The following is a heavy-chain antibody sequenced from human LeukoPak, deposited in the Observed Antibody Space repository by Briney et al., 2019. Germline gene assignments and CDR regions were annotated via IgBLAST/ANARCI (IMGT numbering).Heavy chain of an antibody. V-gene: IGHV3-48*04. Sequence: PGGSLRLSCAASGFTFSSYSMNWVRQAPGKGLEWVSYISSSSSTIYYADSVKGRFTISRDNAKNSLYLQMNSLRAEDTAVYYCARVGGSGMIDYWGQGSLVTVSS. J-gene: IGHJ4*02. CDR3: ARVGGSGMIDY. CDR1: GFTFSSYS. CDR2: ISSSSSTI. D-gene: IGHD3-10*01.